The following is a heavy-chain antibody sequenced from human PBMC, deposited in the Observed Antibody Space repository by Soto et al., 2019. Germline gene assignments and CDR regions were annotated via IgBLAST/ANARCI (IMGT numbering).Heavy chain of an antibody. CDR3: ARGDNNNDSNFDH. D-gene: IGHD3-16*01. J-gene: IGHJ4*02. V-gene: IGHV4-30-2*01. CDR2: IYNSDGS. CDR1: GSSISSGDYA. Sequence: QLQLQESGSGLVKHSQTLSLTCVVSGSSISSGDYAWNWVRQQPGKGLEWLGYIYNSDGSYYNPFLSSRGTSSIARSKNLISLRMDSVTAADTDLYFGARGDNNNDSNFDHWGQGTLGTVTS.